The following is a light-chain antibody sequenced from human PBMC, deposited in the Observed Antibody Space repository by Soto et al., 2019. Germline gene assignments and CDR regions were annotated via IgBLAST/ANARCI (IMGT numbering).Light chain of an antibody. CDR1: HDIFTY. Sequence: IQLTQSPSTVSASVGDSVTISCRASHDIFTYLAWYQHKPGKAPRLLIFSASSLQTGVPPRFRGSGSGTDFTLTISSLQPDDVGLYYCQHYTLASGPFGHGTRV. V-gene: IGKV1-5*01. J-gene: IGKJ1*01. CDR2: SAS. CDR3: QHYTLASGP.